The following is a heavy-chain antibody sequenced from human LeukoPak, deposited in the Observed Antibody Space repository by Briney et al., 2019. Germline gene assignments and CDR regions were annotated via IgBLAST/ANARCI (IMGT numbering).Heavy chain of an antibody. CDR1: GYRFTSYW. CDR2: IYPRDSDT. D-gene: IGHD1-26*01. CDR3: ARPPSGSYFPDAFDV. Sequence: GESLKISCKGSGYRFTSYWIGWVRQMPGKGLEWMGIIYPRDSDTRYSPSFQGHVTISADKSISTAYLQWSSLKASDTAMYYCARPPSGSYFPDAFDVWGQGTMVIVSS. J-gene: IGHJ3*01. V-gene: IGHV5-51*01.